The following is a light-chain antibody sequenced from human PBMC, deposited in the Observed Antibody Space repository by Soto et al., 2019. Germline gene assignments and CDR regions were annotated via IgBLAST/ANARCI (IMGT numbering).Light chain of an antibody. CDR2: EFT. J-gene: IGLJ1*01. CDR3: SSCTSSSTPYV. V-gene: IGLV2-14*01. Sequence: SVLTQTASVSWSPGQSITTSCTGTTSDFGGYNYVSWYQHHPGKAPKLVTHEFTNRPSVVSNRFSCSKSGNTASLTISRPQAEAQADYYCSSCTSSSTPYVFGTGTKVPVL. CDR1: TSDFGGYNY.